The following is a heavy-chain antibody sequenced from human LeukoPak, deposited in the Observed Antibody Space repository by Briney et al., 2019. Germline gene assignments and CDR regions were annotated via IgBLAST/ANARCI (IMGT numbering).Heavy chain of an antibody. CDR2: ITSGSNYI. Sequence: GGSLRLSCAASGFTFSDYTMNWVRQAPGKGLEWFSSITSGSNYIYYADSVKGRFTISRDNAKNSLSLQMNSLRADDTAVYYCAREGIVVLPYYFDYWGQGSLVTVSS. D-gene: IGHD3-10*01. CDR3: AREGIVVLPYYFDY. CDR1: GFTFSDYT. V-gene: IGHV3-21*01. J-gene: IGHJ4*02.